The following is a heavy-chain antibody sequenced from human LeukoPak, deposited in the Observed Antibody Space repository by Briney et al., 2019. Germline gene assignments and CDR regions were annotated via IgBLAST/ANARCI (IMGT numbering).Heavy chain of an antibody. CDR3: ARDCWDYGSGSYCGIDY. J-gene: IGHJ4*02. CDR2: ITSSSDYI. Sequence: PGGSLRLSCAASGFTFSSYIMNWVRQAPGKGLEWVSSITSSSDYIYYADSVKGRFTISRDNAKNSLYLQMNSLRAEDTTVYYCARDCWDYGSGSYCGIDYWGQGTLVTVSS. CDR1: GFTFSSYI. V-gene: IGHV3-21*03. D-gene: IGHD3-10*01.